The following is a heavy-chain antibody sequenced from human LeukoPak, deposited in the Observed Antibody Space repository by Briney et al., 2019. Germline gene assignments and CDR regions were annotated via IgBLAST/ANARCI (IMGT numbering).Heavy chain of an antibody. CDR3: VATNGYVDVVDY. Sequence: GGSLRLSCAASGFTFNNYAMTWVRQAPGKGLEWVSGISGSGGRIYYADSVEGRFTISRDNFKNTLYLQMNSLRAEDTAVYYCVATNGYVDVVDYWGQGTLVTVSS. J-gene: IGHJ4*02. D-gene: IGHD5-12*01. CDR2: ISGSGGRI. V-gene: IGHV3-23*01. CDR1: GFTFNNYA.